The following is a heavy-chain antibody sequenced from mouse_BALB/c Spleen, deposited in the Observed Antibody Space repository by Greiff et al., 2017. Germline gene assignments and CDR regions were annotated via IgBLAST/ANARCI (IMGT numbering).Heavy chain of an antibody. CDR1: GFSLTSYG. Sequence: VQLQQSGPGLVAPSQSLSITCTVSGFSLTSYGVHWVRQPPGKGLEWLGVIWAGGSTNYNSALMSRLSISKDNSKSQVFLKMNSLQTDDTAMYYCARGGSSYVGYFDVWGAGTTVTVSS. CDR2: IWAGGST. V-gene: IGHV2-9*02. D-gene: IGHD1-1*01. J-gene: IGHJ1*01. CDR3: ARGGSSYVGYFDV.